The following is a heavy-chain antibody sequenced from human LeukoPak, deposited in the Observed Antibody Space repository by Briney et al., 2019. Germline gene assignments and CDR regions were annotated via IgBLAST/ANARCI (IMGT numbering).Heavy chain of an antibody. D-gene: IGHD6-6*01. CDR2: INNNGADT. J-gene: IGHJ3*02. V-gene: IGHV3-23*01. CDR1: GFTFSNYA. CDR3: ATAARPDAFDI. Sequence: GRSLRLSCAASGFTFSNYAMSWVRQAPGKGLKWVSTINNNGADTYYADSVKGRFTISRDNSKNTLYLQMNSLRAEDTAVYYCATAARPDAFDIWGQGTMVSVSS.